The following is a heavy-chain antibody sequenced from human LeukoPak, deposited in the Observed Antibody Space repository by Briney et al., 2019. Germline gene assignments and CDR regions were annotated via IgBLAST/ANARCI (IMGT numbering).Heavy chain of an antibody. CDR3: ARGRYSYGWDY. V-gene: IGHV1-69*04. J-gene: IGHJ4*02. D-gene: IGHD5-18*01. CDR2: IIPILGIA. CDR1: GGTFSSYA. Sequence: GASVKVSCKASGGTFSSYAISWVRQAPGQGLEWMGRIIPILGIANYAQRFQGRVTITADKSTSTAYMELSSQRSEDTAVYYCARGRYSYGWDYWGQGTLVTVSS.